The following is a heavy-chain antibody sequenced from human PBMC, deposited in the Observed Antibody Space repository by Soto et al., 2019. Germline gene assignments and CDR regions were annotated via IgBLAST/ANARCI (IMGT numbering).Heavy chain of an antibody. J-gene: IGHJ5*01. Sequence: EVQLLESGGGLVQPGGSLRLSCTASGFTFSSYPMTWVRQAPGKGLEWVSAIDGTGAYIYYINSVKGRFTISRDNSKNTLYLQMNSLRAEDTAMYYCARNMAKPTYDSWGQGTLVTVSP. CDR3: ARNMAKPTYDS. D-gene: IGHD1-1*01. V-gene: IGHV3-23*01. CDR2: IDGTGAYI. CDR1: GFTFSSYP.